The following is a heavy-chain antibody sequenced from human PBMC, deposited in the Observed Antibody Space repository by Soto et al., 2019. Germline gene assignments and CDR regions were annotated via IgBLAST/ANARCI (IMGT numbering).Heavy chain of an antibody. V-gene: IGHV4-59*01. J-gene: IGHJ6*02. CDR1: GGSISSYY. CDR3: ARDRRDGYNWGDYYSYYGTDV. CDR2: IYYSGST. D-gene: IGHD5-12*01. Sequence: KTSETLSLTCTVSGGSISSYYWSWIRRPPGKGLEWIGYIYYSGSTNYNPSLKSRVTISVDTSKNQFSLKLSSVTAADTAVYYCARDRRDGYNWGDYYSYYGTDVCGPGPTVTVSS.